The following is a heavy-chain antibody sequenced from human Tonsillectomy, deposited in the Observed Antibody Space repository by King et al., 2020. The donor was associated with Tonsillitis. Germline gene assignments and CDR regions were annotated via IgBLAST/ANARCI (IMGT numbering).Heavy chain of an antibody. Sequence: VQLQESGPGLVKPSETLSLTCTVSGGSISSYYWSWIRQPPGKGLEWIGYIYYSGSTNYNPSLKSRVTISVDTSKNQFSLKLSSVTAADTAVYYCARWIQRGYYFDYWGQGTLVTVSS. D-gene: IGHD5-18*01. CDR2: IYYSGST. CDR1: GGSISSYY. CDR3: ARWIQRGYYFDY. J-gene: IGHJ4*02. V-gene: IGHV4-59*01.